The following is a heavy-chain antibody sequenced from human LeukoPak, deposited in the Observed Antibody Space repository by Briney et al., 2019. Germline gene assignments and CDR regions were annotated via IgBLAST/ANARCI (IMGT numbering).Heavy chain of an antibody. Sequence: PGRSLRHSCAASGFTFSSYAMHWVRQAPGKGLEWVAVISYDGSNKYYADSVKGRFTISRDNSKNTLYLQMNSLRAEDTAVYYCARAPTYSSGWYFDYWGQGTLVTVSS. V-gene: IGHV3-30-3*01. CDR3: ARAPTYSSGWYFDY. CDR1: GFTFSSYA. J-gene: IGHJ4*02. CDR2: ISYDGSNK. D-gene: IGHD6-19*01.